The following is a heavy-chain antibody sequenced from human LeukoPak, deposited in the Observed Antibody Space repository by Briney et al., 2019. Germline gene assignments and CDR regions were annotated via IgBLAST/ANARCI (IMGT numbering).Heavy chain of an antibody. Sequence: GGSLRLSCSASGFTFSSFVMHRVRQAPGKGLEYVSRITSNGGSTYYADSVKGRFTISRDNSKNTLYLQMSSLRAEDTAVYYCVNQISGWVYWGQGTMVTVSS. V-gene: IGHV3-64D*06. J-gene: IGHJ4*02. CDR1: GFTFSSFV. CDR3: VNQISGWVY. CDR2: ITSNGGST. D-gene: IGHD6-19*01.